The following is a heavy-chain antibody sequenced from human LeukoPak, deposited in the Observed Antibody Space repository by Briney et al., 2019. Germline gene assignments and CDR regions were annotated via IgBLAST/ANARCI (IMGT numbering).Heavy chain of an antibody. Sequence: ASVTVSCKASGGTFSSYAISWVRQAPGQGLEWMGGIIPIFGTANYAQKFQGRVTITADESTSTAYMELSSLRSEDTAVYYCARAPPTDTLDDYYYYGMDVWGQGTTVTVSS. D-gene: IGHD5-18*01. V-gene: IGHV1-69*01. CDR1: GGTFSSYA. CDR3: ARAPPTDTLDDYYYYGMDV. CDR2: IIPIFGTA. J-gene: IGHJ6*02.